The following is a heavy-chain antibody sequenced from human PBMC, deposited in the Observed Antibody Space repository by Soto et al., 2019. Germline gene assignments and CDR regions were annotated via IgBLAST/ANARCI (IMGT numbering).Heavy chain of an antibody. CDR2: IYYSGST. CDR1: GGSISSGDYY. D-gene: IGHD5-18*01. CDR3: ARERTAMVRSYYYYYGMDV. Sequence: PSETLSLTCTVSGGSISSGDYYWSWISQPPGKGLEWIGYIYYSGSTYYNPSLKSRVTISVDTSKNQFSLKLSSVTAADTAVYYCARERTAMVRSYYYYYGMDVWGQGTTVTVSS. V-gene: IGHV4-30-4*01. J-gene: IGHJ6*02.